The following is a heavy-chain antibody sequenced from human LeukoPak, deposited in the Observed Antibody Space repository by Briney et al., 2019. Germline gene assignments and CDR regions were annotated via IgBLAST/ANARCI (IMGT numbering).Heavy chain of an antibody. D-gene: IGHD3-10*01. CDR1: GYMFTSYY. CDR3: ARLNSGNLRGILY. Sequence: ASVKVSFKASGYMFTSYYINWVRQSPGLGLEWLGWINPNSGGTTYAQRFQGRVTMTSDTSTSTAYLELNGLRSDDTAVYFCARLNSGNLRGILYWGQGSLATVSS. J-gene: IGHJ4*02. V-gene: IGHV1-2*02. CDR2: INPNSGGT.